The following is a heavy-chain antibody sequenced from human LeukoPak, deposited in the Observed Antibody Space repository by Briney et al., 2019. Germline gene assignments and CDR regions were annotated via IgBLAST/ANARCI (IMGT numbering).Heavy chain of an antibody. V-gene: IGHV3-30-3*01. Sequence: GGSLRLSCAASGFTFSSYAMHWVRQAPGKGLEWVAVISYDGSNKYYADSVKGRFTISRDNSKNTLYLQMNSLRAEDTAVYYCARDRVVPAAKDAFDIWGQGTMVTVSS. D-gene: IGHD2-2*01. CDR1: GFTFSSYA. CDR2: ISYDGSNK. CDR3: ARDRVVPAAKDAFDI. J-gene: IGHJ3*02.